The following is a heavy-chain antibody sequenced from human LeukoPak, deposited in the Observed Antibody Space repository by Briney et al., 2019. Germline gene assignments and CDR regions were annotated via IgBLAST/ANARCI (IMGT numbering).Heavy chain of an antibody. J-gene: IGHJ4*02. D-gene: IGHD4-17*01. CDR3: ARADYGDYALDY. CDR2: IYTSGST. Sequence: PSQTLSLTCTVSGGSISSGSYYWSWIRQPAGKGLEWIGRIYTSGSTNYNPSLKSRVTISVDTSKNQFSLKLSSVTAADTTVYYCARADYGDYALDYWGQGTLVTVSS. V-gene: IGHV4-61*02. CDR1: GGSISSGSYY.